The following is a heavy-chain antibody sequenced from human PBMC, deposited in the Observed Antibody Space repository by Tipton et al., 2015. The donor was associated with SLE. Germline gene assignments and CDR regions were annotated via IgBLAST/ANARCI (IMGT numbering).Heavy chain of an antibody. D-gene: IGHD3-9*01. Sequence: RSLRLSCAASGFTFSSYGMHWVRQAPGKGLEWVAVIWYDGSNKYYADSVKGRFTISRDNSKNTLYLQMNSLRFEDTAFYYCAKLPYYDILTGYYIWGRGTQVTVSS. CDR3: AKLPYYDILTGYYI. CDR1: GFTFSSYG. CDR2: IWYDGSNK. J-gene: IGHJ4*02. V-gene: IGHV3-33*06.